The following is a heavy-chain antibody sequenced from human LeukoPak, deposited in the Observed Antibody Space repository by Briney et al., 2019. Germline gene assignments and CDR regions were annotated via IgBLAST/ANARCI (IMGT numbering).Heavy chain of an antibody. V-gene: IGHV1-69*13. CDR3: ARAQYCSSADRYGRSAGIFDY. CDR1: GGSFSSNA. CDR2: IIPMFGTA. D-gene: IGHD2-2*01. J-gene: IGHJ4*02. Sequence: ASVKVSCKASGGSFSSNAISWVRQAPGQGLEWMGGIIPMFGTANYAQKFQGRVTITADESTSTAYMELSSLRSEDTAVYYCARAQYCSSADRYGRSAGIFDYWGQGTLVTVSS.